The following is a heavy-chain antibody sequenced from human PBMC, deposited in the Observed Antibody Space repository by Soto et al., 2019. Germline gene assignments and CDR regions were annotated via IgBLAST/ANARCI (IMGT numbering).Heavy chain of an antibody. CDR2: IRSKGHNYAT. J-gene: IGHJ5*02. Sequence: SLRLSCAAYGFAFSGSAMYWVRQASVKGPEWVGRIRSKGHNYATEYAASVKGRFTISRDDSKNTAYLQMNSLQTEDTAVYYCTRDLFSHDHSGILWFELWGQVTLRTGSS. D-gene: IGHD3-16*01. V-gene: IGHV3-73*01. CDR3: TRDLFSHDHSGILWFEL. CDR1: GFAFSGSA.